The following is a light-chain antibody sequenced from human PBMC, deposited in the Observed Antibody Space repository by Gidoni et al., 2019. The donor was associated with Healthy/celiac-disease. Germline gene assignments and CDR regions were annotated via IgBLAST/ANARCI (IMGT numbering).Light chain of an antibody. CDR2: AAS. V-gene: IGKV1-33*01. CDR3: QQYDNLPRFT. CDR1: QDISNY. J-gene: IGKJ3*01. Sequence: DIQMTQSPSSLSASVGDRVTITCQASQDISNYLNWYQQKPGKAPKLLIYAASNLETGVPSRFSGSGSGTDFTFTISSLQPEDIATYYCQQYDNLPRFTFXPXTKVXIK.